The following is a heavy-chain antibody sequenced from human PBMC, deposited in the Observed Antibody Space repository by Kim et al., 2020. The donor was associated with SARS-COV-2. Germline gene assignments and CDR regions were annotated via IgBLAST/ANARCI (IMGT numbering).Heavy chain of an antibody. CDR3: AKALLAVGGGYYYYGMDV. V-gene: IGHV3-23*01. Sequence: GGSLRLSCAASGFTFSSYAMSWVRQAPGKGLEWVSAISSSGGSTYYADSVKGRFTISRDNSKNTLYLKMNSMRAEDTAVFYCAKALLAVGGGYYYYGMDVWGQGTMVTVSS. D-gene: IGHD2-15*01. J-gene: IGHJ6*02. CDR2: ISSSGGST. CDR1: GFTFSSYA.